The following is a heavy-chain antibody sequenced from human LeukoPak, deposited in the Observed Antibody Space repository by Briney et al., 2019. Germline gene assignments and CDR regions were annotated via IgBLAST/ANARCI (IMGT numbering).Heavy chain of an antibody. CDR3: ARITLGYCSGGSCSAPFDY. CDR1: GGSFSGYY. V-gene: IGHV4-59*01. J-gene: IGHJ4*02. D-gene: IGHD2-15*01. Sequence: PSETLSLTCAVYGGSFSGYYWSWIRQPPGKGLEWIGYIYYSGSTNYNPSLKSRVTISVDTSKNQFSLKLSSVTAADTAVYYCARITLGYCSGGSCSAPFDYWGQGTLVAVSS. CDR2: IYYSGST.